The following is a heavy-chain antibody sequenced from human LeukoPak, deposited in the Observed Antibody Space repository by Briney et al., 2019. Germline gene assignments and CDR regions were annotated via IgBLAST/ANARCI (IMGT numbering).Heavy chain of an antibody. V-gene: IGHV3-74*01. CDR3: TRADEYGGNTL. CDR1: GFTFSDSW. Sequence: PGGSLRLSCAVSGFTFSDSWMHWVRQAPGKGLVRVSRINSDGSITAYADSVKGRFTISRDNAKNTLYLQMNSLRAEDTGVYYCTRADEYGGNTLWGQGTLVTVSS. J-gene: IGHJ4*02. CDR2: INSDGSIT. D-gene: IGHD4-23*01.